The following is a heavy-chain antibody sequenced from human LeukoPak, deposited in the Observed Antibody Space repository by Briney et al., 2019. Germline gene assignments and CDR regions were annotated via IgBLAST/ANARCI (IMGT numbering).Heavy chain of an antibody. J-gene: IGHJ6*03. V-gene: IGHV3-23*01. CDR1: GFTFSKYA. CDR3: ATRLSVGGPTWNYMDV. CDR2: ISGGGDTT. Sequence: GGSLRLSCAASGFTFSKYAMTWVRQAPGKGLQWVSAISGGGDTTHYADSVKGRFTISRDNSKNMLYLQMDSLRAEDTAVYYCATRLSVGGPTWNYMDVWGKGTTVTVSS. D-gene: IGHD3-10*01.